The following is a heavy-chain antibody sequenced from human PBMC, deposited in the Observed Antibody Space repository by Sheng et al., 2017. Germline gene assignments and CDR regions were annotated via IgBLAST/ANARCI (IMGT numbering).Heavy chain of an antibody. CDR2: MSSSGSAI. V-gene: IGHV3-48*03. D-gene: IGHD4-17*01. CDR1: GFTFSSYE. J-gene: IGHJ4*02. CDR3: AREYGGSFDY. Sequence: EVQLVESGGGLVQPGGSLRLSCAASGFTFSSYEMNWVRQAPGKGLEWVSYMSSSGSAIYYADSVKGRFTISRDNAKNSLWLQMNSLRAEDTAVYYCAREYGGSFDYWGQGTLVTVSS.